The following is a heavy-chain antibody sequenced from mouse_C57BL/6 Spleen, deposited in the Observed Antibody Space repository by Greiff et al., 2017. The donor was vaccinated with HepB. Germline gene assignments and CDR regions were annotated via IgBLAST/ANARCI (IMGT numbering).Heavy chain of an antibody. J-gene: IGHJ2*01. CDR1: GFTFSSYA. D-gene: IGHD2-3*01. CDR3: ARGDGYYVYFDY. V-gene: IGHV5-4*03. CDR2: ISDGGSYT. Sequence: EVMLVESGGGLVKPGGSLKLSCAASGFTFSSYAMSWVRQTPEKRLEWVATISDGGSYTYYPDNVKGRFTISRDNAKNNLYLQMSHLKSEDTAMYYCARGDGYYVYFDYWGQGTTLTVSS.